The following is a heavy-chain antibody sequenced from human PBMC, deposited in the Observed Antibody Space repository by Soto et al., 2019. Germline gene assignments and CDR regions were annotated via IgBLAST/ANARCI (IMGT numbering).Heavy chain of an antibody. J-gene: IGHJ4*02. CDR2: ISGSGGST. Sequence: EVQLLESGGGLVQPGGSLRLSCAASGFTFSSYAMSWVRQAPGKGLEWVSAISGSGGSTYYADSVKGRFTISRDNPKNKLYLQMNSLRAEHTAVYYCATLNEEWLIDYWGQGTLVTVSS. CDR3: ATLNEEWLIDY. D-gene: IGHD3-3*01. CDR1: GFTFSSYA. V-gene: IGHV3-23*01.